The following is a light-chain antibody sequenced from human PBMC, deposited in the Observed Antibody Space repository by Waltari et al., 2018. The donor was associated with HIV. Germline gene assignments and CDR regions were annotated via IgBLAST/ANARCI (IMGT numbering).Light chain of an antibody. Sequence: DIQMTQSPSTLSASVGDRVTITCRASQSISSWLAWYQQKPGKAPKLLIYKTSILESGVSSRFSGSASGAEFILTISSLQPDDFATYFCQQYNSYPLTFGGGTRVEIK. J-gene: IGKJ4*01. CDR2: KTS. V-gene: IGKV1-5*03. CDR3: QQYNSYPLT. CDR1: QSISSW.